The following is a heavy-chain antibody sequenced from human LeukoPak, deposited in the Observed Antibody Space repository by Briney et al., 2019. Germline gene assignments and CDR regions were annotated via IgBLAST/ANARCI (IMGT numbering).Heavy chain of an antibody. D-gene: IGHD3-9*01. J-gene: IGHJ4*02. Sequence: GGSLRLSCAASGFTFSSYGMHWVRQAPGKGLEWVAFIRYDGSNKYYADSVKGRFTISRDNSKNTLYLQMNSLRAEDTAVYYCAKDRYYDILTGYYNGYFDYWGQGTLVTVSS. V-gene: IGHV3-30*02. CDR3: AKDRYYDILTGYYNGYFDY. CDR1: GFTFSSYG. CDR2: IRYDGSNK.